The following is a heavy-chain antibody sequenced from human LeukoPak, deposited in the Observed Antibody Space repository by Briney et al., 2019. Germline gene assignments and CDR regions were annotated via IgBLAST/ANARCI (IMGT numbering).Heavy chain of an antibody. CDR3: GRAFPPLRTSSAGDL. Sequence: GGSLRLSCSASGFSFSDYDMNWVRQAPGKGLGWVSAISGRSSHIYYGESVKGRFTISRDNAKNSLYLQMDSLGVEDTAVYYCGRAFPPLRTSSAGDLWGQGTLVIVSS. D-gene: IGHD3-16*01. CDR1: GFSFSDYD. J-gene: IGHJ1*01. V-gene: IGHV3-21*01. CDR2: ISGRSSHI.